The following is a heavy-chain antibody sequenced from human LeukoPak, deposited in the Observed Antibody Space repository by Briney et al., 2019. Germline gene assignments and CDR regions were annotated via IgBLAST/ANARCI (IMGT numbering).Heavy chain of an antibody. D-gene: IGHD3-3*01. J-gene: IGHJ6*02. V-gene: IGHV4-34*01. Sequence: SETLSLTCAVYGGSFSGYYWSWIRQPPGKGLEWMGEINHSGSTNYNPSLKSRVTISVDTSKNQFSLKLSSVTAADTAVYYCARGNTIFGVVTPYYYYGMDVWGQGTTVTVSS. CDR3: ARGNTIFGVVTPYYYYGMDV. CDR2: INHSGST. CDR1: GGSFSGYY.